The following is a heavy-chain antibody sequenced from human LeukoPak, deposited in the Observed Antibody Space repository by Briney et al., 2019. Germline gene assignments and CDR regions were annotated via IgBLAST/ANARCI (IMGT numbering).Heavy chain of an antibody. Sequence: PGGSLRLSCAASGFTFSSYVMSWVRQAPGKGLEWVSHISASGGSAYYADSVKGRFTISKDNSKNTLYLQMSSLRVDDTAVYYCARDHGRTPYDYWGQGTLVTVSS. CDR1: GFTFSSYV. J-gene: IGHJ4*02. V-gene: IGHV3-23*01. D-gene: IGHD5-24*01. CDR3: ARDHGRTPYDY. CDR2: ISASGGSA.